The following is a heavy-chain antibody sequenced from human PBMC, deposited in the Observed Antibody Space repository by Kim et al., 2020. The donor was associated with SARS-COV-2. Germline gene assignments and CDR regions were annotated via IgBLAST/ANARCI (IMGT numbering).Heavy chain of an antibody. CDR1: GFTFSSYA. Sequence: GGSLRLSCAASGFTFSSYAMHWVRQAPGKGLEWVAVIWYDGSNKYYADSVKGRFTISRDNSKNTLYLQMNSLRAEDTAVYYCAKEQGPYDYGDYWDYWGQGTLVTVSS. V-gene: IGHV3-33*06. CDR2: IWYDGSNK. D-gene: IGHD4-17*01. CDR3: AKEQGPYDYGDYWDY. J-gene: IGHJ4*02.